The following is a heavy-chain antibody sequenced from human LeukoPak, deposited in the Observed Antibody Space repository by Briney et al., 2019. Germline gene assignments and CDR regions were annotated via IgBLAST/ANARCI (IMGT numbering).Heavy chain of an antibody. CDR2: MNPNSGNT. CDR1: GYTFTSYD. D-gene: IGHD3-3*01. Sequence: ASVKVSCKASGYTFTSYDINWVRQATGQGLEWMGWMNPNSGNTGYAQKFQGRVTMTRDTSISTAYMELSRLRSDDTAVYYCARQYYDFWSGYLFWFDPWGQGTLVTVSS. J-gene: IGHJ5*02. CDR3: ARQYYDFWSGYLFWFDP. V-gene: IGHV1-8*01.